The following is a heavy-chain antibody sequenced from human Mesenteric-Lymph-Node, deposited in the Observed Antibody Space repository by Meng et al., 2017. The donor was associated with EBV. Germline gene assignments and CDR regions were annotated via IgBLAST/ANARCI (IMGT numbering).Heavy chain of an antibody. CDR3: AISQHYTTFYWFDP. Sequence: EVQRVQSGAEVKRPGATVKISCKVSGYTFTDYYMHWVQQAPGKGLEWMGLVDPEDGETIYAEKFQGRVSITADTSTDTAYMELSSLRSEDTAMYYCAISQHYTTFYWFDPWGQGTLVTVSS. CDR1: GYTFTDYY. CDR2: VDPEDGET. D-gene: IGHD3-3*01. J-gene: IGHJ5*02. V-gene: IGHV1-69-2*01.